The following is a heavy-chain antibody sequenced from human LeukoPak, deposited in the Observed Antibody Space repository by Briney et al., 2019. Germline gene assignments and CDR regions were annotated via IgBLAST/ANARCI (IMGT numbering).Heavy chain of an antibody. V-gene: IGHV1-18*01. D-gene: IGHD6-13*01. Sequence: EASVKVSCKASGYTFTSYGISWVRQAPGQGLEWMGWISAYNGNTNYAQKLQGRVTMTTDTSTSTAYMELRSLRSDDTAVYYCARGYSSSWRDYYYYGMDVWGQGTTVTVSS. J-gene: IGHJ6*02. CDR2: ISAYNGNT. CDR3: ARGYSSSWRDYYYYGMDV. CDR1: GYTFTSYG.